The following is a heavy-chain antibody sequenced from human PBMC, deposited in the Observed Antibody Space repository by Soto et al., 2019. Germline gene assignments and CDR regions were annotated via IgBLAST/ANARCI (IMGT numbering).Heavy chain of an antibody. CDR2: INPSGGST. J-gene: IGHJ3*02. V-gene: IGHV1-46*01. Sequence: GASAQVSCKASGYTSTTYYMHWVRQAPGQGLEWMGIINPSGGSTSYAQKFQGRVTMTRDTSTSTVYMELSSLRSEDTAVYYCARGPATNDAFDIWGQGTMVTVSS. CDR1: GYTSTTYY. CDR3: ARGPATNDAFDI.